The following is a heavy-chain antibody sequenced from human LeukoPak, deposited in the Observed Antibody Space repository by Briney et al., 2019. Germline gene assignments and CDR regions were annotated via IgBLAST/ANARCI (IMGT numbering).Heavy chain of an antibody. Sequence: ASVKVSCKASGFTFTSYAIHWVCQAPGQRLEWMGWINAGNGNTKYSQKFQGRVTINRDTSASTAYMELSSLRSEDTAVYYCARGGEYSYGYEDFDYWGQGTLVTVSS. V-gene: IGHV1-3*01. CDR3: ARGGEYSYGYEDFDY. CDR1: GFTFTSYA. CDR2: INAGNGNT. J-gene: IGHJ4*02. D-gene: IGHD5-18*01.